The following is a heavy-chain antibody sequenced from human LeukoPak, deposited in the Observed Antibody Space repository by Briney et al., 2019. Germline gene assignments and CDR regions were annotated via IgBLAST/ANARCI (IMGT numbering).Heavy chain of an antibody. D-gene: IGHD2/OR15-2a*01. V-gene: IGHV3-21*01. CDR3: GIDFPPDD. Sequence: GGSLRLSCAASGFTFSSYSMNWVRQAPGKGLEWVSSISSGSNSIKYADSMKGRFTISGDNAKNSLYLQMNSLRAEDTAVYYCGIDFPPDDWGQGTLVTVSS. CDR1: GFTFSSYS. CDR2: ISSGSNSI. J-gene: IGHJ4*02.